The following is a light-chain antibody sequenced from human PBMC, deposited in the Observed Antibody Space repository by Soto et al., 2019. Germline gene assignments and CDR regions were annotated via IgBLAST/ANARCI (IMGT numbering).Light chain of an antibody. CDR1: QSVSSSY. CDR2: GAS. CDR3: QQYGSSPGT. V-gene: IGKV3-20*01. Sequence: EIVLTQSPGTLSLSPGERATLSCRASQSVSSSYLDWYQQKPGQAPRLLIYGASSRATGIPDRFSGSGSGTDFTLTISRLEPEEFAVYYCQQYGSSPGTFGQGTKVEIK. J-gene: IGKJ1*01.